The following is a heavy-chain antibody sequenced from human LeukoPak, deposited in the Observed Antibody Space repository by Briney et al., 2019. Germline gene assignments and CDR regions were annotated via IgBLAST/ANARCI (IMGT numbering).Heavy chain of an antibody. CDR3: ARDYCGGDCSPHWYYYGMDV. V-gene: IGHV4-30-4*01. CDR2: IYYSGST. Sequence: PSQTLSLTCTVSGGSISSGDYYWSWIRQPPGKGLEWIGYIYYSGSTYYNPSLKSRVTISVDTSKNQFSLKLSSVTAADTAVYYCARDYCGGDCSPHWYYYGMDVWGQGTTVTVSS. D-gene: IGHD2-21*02. CDR1: GGSISSGDYY. J-gene: IGHJ6*02.